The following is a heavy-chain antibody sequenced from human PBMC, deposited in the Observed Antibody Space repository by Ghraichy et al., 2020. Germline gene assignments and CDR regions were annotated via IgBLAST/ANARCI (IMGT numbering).Heavy chain of an antibody. Sequence: SETLSLTCAVSGGSISSSNWWSWVRQPPGKVLEWIGEIYHSGSTNYNPSLKSRVTISVDKSKNQFSLKLSSVTAADTAVYYCARYSQWLVPGGDYYYGMDVWGQGTTVTVSS. V-gene: IGHV4-4*02. J-gene: IGHJ6*02. CDR3: ARYSQWLVPGGDYYYGMDV. CDR1: GGSISSSNW. CDR2: IYHSGST. D-gene: IGHD6-19*01.